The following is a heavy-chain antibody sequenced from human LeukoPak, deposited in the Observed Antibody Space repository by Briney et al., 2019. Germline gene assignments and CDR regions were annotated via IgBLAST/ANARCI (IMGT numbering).Heavy chain of an antibody. CDR2: INHSGST. CDR3: ARVLHLGELSLYYFDY. D-gene: IGHD3-16*02. V-gene: IGHV4-34*01. Sequence: SETLSLTCAVYGGSSSGYYWSWIRQPPGKGLEWIGEINHSGSTNYNPSLKSRVTISVDTYKNQFSLKLSSVTAADTAVYYSARVLHLGELSLYYFDYWGQGTLVTVSS. CDR1: GGSSSGYY. J-gene: IGHJ4*02.